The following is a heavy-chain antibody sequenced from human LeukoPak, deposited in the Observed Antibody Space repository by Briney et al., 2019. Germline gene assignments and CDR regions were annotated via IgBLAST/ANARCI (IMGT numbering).Heavy chain of an antibody. CDR3: AGGYCSSTSCYKFDY. CDR1: GGTFSSYT. J-gene: IGHJ4*02. CDR2: TIPILGIA. Sequence: ASVKVSCKASGGTFSSYTISWVRQAPGQGLEWMGRTIPILGIANYAQKFQGRVTITADKSTSTAYMELSSLRSEDTAVYYCAGGYCSSTSCYKFDYWGQGTLVTVSS. D-gene: IGHD2-2*02. V-gene: IGHV1-69*02.